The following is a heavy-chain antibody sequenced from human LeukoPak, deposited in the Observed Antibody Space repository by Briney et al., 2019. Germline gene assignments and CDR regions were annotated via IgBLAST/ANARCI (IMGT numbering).Heavy chain of an antibody. D-gene: IGHD3-22*01. CDR2: IYYSGST. CDR3: ARTPLINYYDTSGRIDY. Sequence: SETLFLTCTVSGGSISSSSYYWGWIRQPPGKGLEWIGSIYYSGSTYYNPSLKSRVTISVDTSKNQFSLKLSSVTAADTAVYYCARTPLINYYDTSGRIDYWGQGTLVTVSS. CDR1: GGSISSSSYY. V-gene: IGHV4-39*07. J-gene: IGHJ4*02.